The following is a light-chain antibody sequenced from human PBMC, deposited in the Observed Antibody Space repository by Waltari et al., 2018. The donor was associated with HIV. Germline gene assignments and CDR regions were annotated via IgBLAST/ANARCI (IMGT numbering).Light chain of an antibody. CDR2: DVS. Sequence: QSALTQSASVSGSPGQSITISCTGTSSDVGGYSYVSWYQHHPGKAPKLMIFDVSNRPSGVSDRFSGSKSGNTASLTISGLQVEDEADYYCSSYTSTTTLEVFGGGTKLTVL. V-gene: IGLV2-14*03. J-gene: IGLJ2*01. CDR1: SSDVGGYSY. CDR3: SSYTSTTTLEV.